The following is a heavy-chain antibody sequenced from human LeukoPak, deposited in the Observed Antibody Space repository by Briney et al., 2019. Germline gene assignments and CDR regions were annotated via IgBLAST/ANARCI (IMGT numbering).Heavy chain of an antibody. CDR3: AREWTYNYYYYYYMDV. CDR1: GYTFTSYG. J-gene: IGHJ6*03. D-gene: IGHD1-14*01. V-gene: IGHV1-18*01. CDR2: ISAYNGNT. Sequence: EASVKVSCKASGYTFTSYGISWVRQAPGQGREWMGWISAYNGNTNYAQKLQGRVTMTTDTSTSTAYMELRSLRSDDTAVYYCAREWTYNYYYYYYMDVWGKGTTVTVSS.